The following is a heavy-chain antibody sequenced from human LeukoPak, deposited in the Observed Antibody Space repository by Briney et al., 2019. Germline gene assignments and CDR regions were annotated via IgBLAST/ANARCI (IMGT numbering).Heavy chain of an antibody. Sequence: GESLRISCKGSGYSFTSYWISWVRQMPEKGLEWMGRIDPSDSYTNYSPSFQGHVTISADKSISTVYLQWSSLKASDTAMYYCARHSAGIVVAGKWGQGTLVTVSS. J-gene: IGHJ4*02. V-gene: IGHV5-10-1*01. CDR2: IDPSDSYT. CDR1: GYSFTSYW. CDR3: ARHSAGIVVAGK. D-gene: IGHD6-19*01.